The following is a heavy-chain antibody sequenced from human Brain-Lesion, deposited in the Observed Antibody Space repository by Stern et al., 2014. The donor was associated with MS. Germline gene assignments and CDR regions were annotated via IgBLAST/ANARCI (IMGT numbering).Heavy chain of an antibody. CDR2: IFNSGST. CDR3: ARGRVVPGFQYYATDV. J-gene: IGHJ6*02. V-gene: IGHV4-61*02. Sequence: QVQLVQSGPGLVKPSQTLSLSCTVSGGSISSGGYYWSWIRQPAGKGLEWIGRIFNSGSTSYNPSLKSRVTLSIDTPQNQFSLRLNSMTAADTAVYYCARGRVVPGFQYYATDVWGQGTTVIVSS. CDR1: GGSISSGGYY. D-gene: IGHD2-2*01.